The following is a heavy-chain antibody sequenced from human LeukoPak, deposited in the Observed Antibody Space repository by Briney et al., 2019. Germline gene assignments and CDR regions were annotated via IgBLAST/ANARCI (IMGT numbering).Heavy chain of an antibody. CDR1: GFTFTSYW. CDR3: ARGGLYGDYYFDY. Sequence: GESLRLSCAASGFTFTSYWMTWVRQPPGKGLEWVANTKHDGSERYYVDSVKGRFTISRDNVKNSLFLQMDSLRAEDTAVYYCARGGLYGDYYFDYWGQGTLVTVTS. D-gene: IGHD2-21*02. J-gene: IGHJ4*02. V-gene: IGHV3-7*04. CDR2: TKHDGSER.